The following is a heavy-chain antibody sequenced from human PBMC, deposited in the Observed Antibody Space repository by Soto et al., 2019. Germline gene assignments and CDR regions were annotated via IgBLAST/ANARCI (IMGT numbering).Heavy chain of an antibody. CDR2: ISGSGGST. Sequence: GGSLRLSCAASGFTFSSYAMSWVRQAPGKGLEWVSAISGSGGSTYYADSVKGRFTISRENAKNSLYLQMNSLRAEDTAVYYCARRYGDYGYYGMDVWGQGTTVTVSS. CDR3: ARRYGDYGYYGMDV. V-gene: IGHV3-23*01. CDR1: GFTFSSYA. D-gene: IGHD4-17*01. J-gene: IGHJ6*02.